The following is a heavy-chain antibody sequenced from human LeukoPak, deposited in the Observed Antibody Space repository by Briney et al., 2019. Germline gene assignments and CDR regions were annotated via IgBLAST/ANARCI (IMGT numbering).Heavy chain of an antibody. CDR3: ASSTYYYGSGSYYRDYYYYNGMDV. Sequence: GESLRISCKGSGYSFTSYWISWVRQMPGKGLEWMGRIDPSDSYTNYSPSFQGHVTISADKSISTAYLQWSSLKASDTAMYYCASSTYYYGSGSYYRDYYYYNGMDVWGKGTTVTVSS. D-gene: IGHD3-10*01. CDR2: IDPSDSYT. J-gene: IGHJ6*04. CDR1: GYSFTSYW. V-gene: IGHV5-10-1*01.